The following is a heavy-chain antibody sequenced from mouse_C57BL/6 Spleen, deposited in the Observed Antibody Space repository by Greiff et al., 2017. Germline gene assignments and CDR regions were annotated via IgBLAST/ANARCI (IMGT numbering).Heavy chain of an antibody. CDR3: ARGGGSPLFAY. CDR1: GYAFSSYW. Sequence: VKLMESGAELVKPGASVKISCKASGYAFSSYWMNWVKQRPGKGLEWIGQIYPGDGDTNYNGKFKGKATLTADKSSSTAYMQLSSLTSEDSAVYFCARGGGSPLFAYWGQGTLVTVSA. J-gene: IGHJ3*01. V-gene: IGHV1-80*01. D-gene: IGHD1-1*01. CDR2: IYPGDGDT.